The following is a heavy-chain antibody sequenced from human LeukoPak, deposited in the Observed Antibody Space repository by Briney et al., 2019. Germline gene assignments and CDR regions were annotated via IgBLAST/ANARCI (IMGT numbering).Heavy chain of an antibody. J-gene: IGHJ5*02. D-gene: IGHD3-10*02. V-gene: IGHV3-30*02. Sequence: PGGSLRLSCAASGFTFSSYGMHWVRQAPGKGLEWVAFIRYDGSNKYYADSVKGRFTISRDNSKNTLYLQMNSLRTEDTAVYYCAKPVVFGELSALGPWGQGTLVTVSS. CDR1: GFTFSSYG. CDR2: IRYDGSNK. CDR3: AKPVVFGELSALGP.